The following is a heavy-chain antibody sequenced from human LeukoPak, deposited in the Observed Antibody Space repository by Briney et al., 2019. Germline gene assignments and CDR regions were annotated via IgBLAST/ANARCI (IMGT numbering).Heavy chain of an antibody. J-gene: IGHJ4*02. CDR1: GFTLSTNA. D-gene: IGHD1-7*01. V-gene: IGHV3-23*01. Sequence: GGSLRLSCLTSGFTLSTNAMSWVRQAPGKGLEWISGISGSGASTYYADSVKGRFTISRDNSKNTLYLQMNSLRAEDTAVYYCAKGDWNYPFDYWGQGTLVTVSS. CDR2: ISGSGAST. CDR3: AKGDWNYPFDY.